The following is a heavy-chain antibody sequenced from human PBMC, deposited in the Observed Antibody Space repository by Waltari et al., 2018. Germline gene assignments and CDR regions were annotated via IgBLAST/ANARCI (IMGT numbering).Heavy chain of an antibody. V-gene: IGHV4-59*01. Sequence: QVQLQESGSGLVKPSETLSLTCTVSGGSISSYYWSWIRQPPGKGLEWIGYIYYSGSTNYNPSLKSRVTISVDTSKNQFSLKLSSVTAADTAVYYCARTTHSSGVDYWGQGTLVTVSS. CDR1: GGSISSYY. CDR2: IYYSGST. CDR3: ARTTHSSGVDY. J-gene: IGHJ4*02. D-gene: IGHD6-19*01.